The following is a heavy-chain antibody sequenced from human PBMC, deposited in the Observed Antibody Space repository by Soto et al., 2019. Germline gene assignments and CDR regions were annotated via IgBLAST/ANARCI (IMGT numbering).Heavy chain of an antibody. CDR1: GYTFTSYG. Sequence: GASVKVSCKASGYTFTSYGISWVRQAPGQGLEWMGWISAYNGNTNYAQKLQGRVTMTTDTSTSTAYMELRSLRSDDTAVYYCERAGRRELLKYYFDYWGQGTLVTVSS. D-gene: IGHD1-26*01. CDR3: ERAGRRELLKYYFDY. J-gene: IGHJ4*02. CDR2: ISAYNGNT. V-gene: IGHV1-18*01.